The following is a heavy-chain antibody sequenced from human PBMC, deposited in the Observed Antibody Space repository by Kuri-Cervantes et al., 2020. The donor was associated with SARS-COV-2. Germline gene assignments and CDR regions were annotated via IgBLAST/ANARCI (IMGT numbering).Heavy chain of an antibody. CDR2: ISGSGGST. D-gene: IGHD3-10*01. CDR1: GFTFSSYA. CDR3: ARDLAFGDLPGGY. V-gene: IGHV3-23*01. Sequence: GGSLRLSCAASGFTFSSYAMSWVRQAPGKGLEWVSAISGSGGSTYYADSVKGRFTISRDNSKSTLYLQMNSLRAEDTAVYYCARDLAFGDLPGGYWGQGTLVTVSS. J-gene: IGHJ4*02.